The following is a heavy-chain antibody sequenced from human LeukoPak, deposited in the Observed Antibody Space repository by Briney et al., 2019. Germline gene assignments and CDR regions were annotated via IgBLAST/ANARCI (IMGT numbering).Heavy chain of an antibody. V-gene: IGHV3-53*04. Sequence: GGSLRLSCAASGFTVSSNYMSWVRQAPGKGLEWVSVIYSGGSTYYSDSVKGRFTTSRHNSKNTLYLQMNSLRAEDTAVYYCARASYPGGWLWGQGTLVTVSS. J-gene: IGHJ4*02. CDR1: GFTVSSNY. CDR2: IYSGGST. CDR3: ARASYPGGWL. D-gene: IGHD5-24*01.